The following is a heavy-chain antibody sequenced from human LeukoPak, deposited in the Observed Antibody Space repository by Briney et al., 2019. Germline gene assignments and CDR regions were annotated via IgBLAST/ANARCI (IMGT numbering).Heavy chain of an antibody. CDR1: GFTFSGYS. CDR3: TTDLGRDYGDGDY. D-gene: IGHD4-17*01. Sequence: GGSLRLSCAASGFTFSGYSMIWVRQAPGKGLEWVGRIKSKTDGGTTDYAAPVKGRFTISRDDSKNTLYLQMNSLKTEDTAVYYCTTDLGRDYGDGDYWGQGTLVTVSS. J-gene: IGHJ4*02. V-gene: IGHV3-15*01. CDR2: IKSKTDGGTT.